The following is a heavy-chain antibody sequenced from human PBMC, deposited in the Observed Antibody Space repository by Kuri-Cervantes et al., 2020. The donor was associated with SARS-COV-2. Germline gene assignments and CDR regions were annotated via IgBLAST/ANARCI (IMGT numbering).Heavy chain of an antibody. CDR2: ISYEGSNK. J-gene: IGHJ6*03. V-gene: IGHV3-30*03. CDR3: ARVITALYYYYYMDV. D-gene: IGHD5-18*01. Sequence: GESLKISCAAPGFSFNNYGMHWVRQAPGKGLEWVASISYEGSNKHYADSVKGRFTISRDYSRDTLYLQMNSLRAEDTALYHCARVITALYYYYYMDVWGKGTTVTVSS. CDR1: GFSFNNYG.